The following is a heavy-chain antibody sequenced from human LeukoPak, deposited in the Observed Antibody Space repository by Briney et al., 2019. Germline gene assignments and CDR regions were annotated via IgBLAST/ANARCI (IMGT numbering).Heavy chain of an antibody. CDR2: IYYTGGT. V-gene: IGHV4-61*05. J-gene: IGHJ4*02. CDR1: XGSIXXXXXX. D-gene: IGHD5-24*01. CDR3: ARVREGRXGYXFDS. Sequence: SLTCXVSXGSIXXXXXXWGXXXXPPXXXLXXXXYIYYTGGTNYNPFLKSRVTMSVVTSKNQFSLKLSSVTAADTAVYYCARVREGRXGYXFDSWGQGTLVTVSS.